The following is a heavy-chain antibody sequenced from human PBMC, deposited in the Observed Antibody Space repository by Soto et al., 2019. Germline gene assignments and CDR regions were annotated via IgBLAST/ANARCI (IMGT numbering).Heavy chain of an antibody. V-gene: IGHV3-74*03. Sequence: EVQLVESGGGLVQPGGSLILSCAASGFTFSNYWMVWVRQAPRKGLVWVSRIIGDGLYTTYADSVKGRFTISRDNAKNTVYLQMNSLRVEDTAVYYCARGILGSGTANHHWGQGTLVTVSS. D-gene: IGHD3-10*01. J-gene: IGHJ5*02. CDR1: GFTFSNYW. CDR3: ARGILGSGTANHH. CDR2: IIGDGLYT.